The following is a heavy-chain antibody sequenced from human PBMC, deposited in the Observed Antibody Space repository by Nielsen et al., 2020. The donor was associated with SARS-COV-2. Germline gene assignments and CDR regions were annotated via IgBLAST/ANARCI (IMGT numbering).Heavy chain of an antibody. D-gene: IGHD4-17*01. CDR3: ARFAKTPVSRKNYYYYMDV. V-gene: IGHV4-59*01. Sequence: WIRQPPGRALEWIAHIYYNGDTDYNPSLRSRVTISVDMSSNQFSLRLNSVTAADTAVYYCARFAKTPVSRKNYYYYMDVWGKGTTVTVSS. J-gene: IGHJ6*03. CDR2: IYYNGDT.